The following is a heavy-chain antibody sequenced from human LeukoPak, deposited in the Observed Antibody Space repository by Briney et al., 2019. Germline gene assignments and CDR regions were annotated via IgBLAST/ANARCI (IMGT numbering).Heavy chain of an antibody. V-gene: IGHV1-2*02. CDR3: ARVVSSGWPYYYYYGMDV. J-gene: IGHJ6*02. CDR1: GYTFTDYF. CDR2: INPNSGGT. Sequence: ASVKVSCKASGYTFTDYFMHWVRQAPGQGLEWMGWINPNSGGTNYAQKFQGRVTMTRDTSISTAYMELSRLRSDDTAVYYCARVVSSGWPYYYYYGMDVWGQGTTVTVSS. D-gene: IGHD6-19*01.